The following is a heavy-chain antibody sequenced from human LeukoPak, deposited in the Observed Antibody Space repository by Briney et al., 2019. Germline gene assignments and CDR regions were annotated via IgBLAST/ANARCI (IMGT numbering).Heavy chain of an antibody. CDR1: GFTFTTHW. V-gene: IGHV3-74*01. D-gene: IGHD5-12*01. Sequence: GGSLRLSCGASGFTFTTHWIHWVRQAPGKGLVWVSRIKPDGSDTNYAVSVKGRFTISRDNAKNTVYLQMNSLRAEDTAVYYCARGKYGGYFIDYWGQGTLVTVSS. J-gene: IGHJ4*02. CDR2: IKPDGSDT. CDR3: ARGKYGGYFIDY.